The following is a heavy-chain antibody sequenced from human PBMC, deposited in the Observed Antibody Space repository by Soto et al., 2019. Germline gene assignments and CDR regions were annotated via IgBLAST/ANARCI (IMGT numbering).Heavy chain of an antibody. J-gene: IGHJ4*02. CDR1: GGTFSSYA. CDR2: IIPIFGTA. V-gene: IGHV1-69*13. CDR3: ALHYYDSRGYYTHFDY. D-gene: IGHD3-22*01. Sequence: SVKVSCKASGGTFSSYAISWVRQAPGQGLEWMGGIIPIFGTANYAQKFQGRVTITADESTSTAYMELSSLRSEDTAVYYCALHYYDSRGYYTHFDYWGQGTLVTVSS.